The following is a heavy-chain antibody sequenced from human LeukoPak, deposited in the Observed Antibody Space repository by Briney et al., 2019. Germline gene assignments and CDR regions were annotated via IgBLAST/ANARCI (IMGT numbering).Heavy chain of an antibody. J-gene: IGHJ4*02. CDR3: ARGAHKRDDYGGFFDY. V-gene: IGHV3-30*04. D-gene: IGHD4-23*01. CDR2: ISSDGSIK. Sequence: HPGGSLRLSCEVPVFTFSSYAMHCVRQAPGKGLEWVAVISSDGSIKDYAESLKGRFTISRDNSKKPLYLQMNRLRAEDTAVYYCARGAHKRDDYGGFFDYWGQGTLVTVSS. CDR1: VFTFSSYA.